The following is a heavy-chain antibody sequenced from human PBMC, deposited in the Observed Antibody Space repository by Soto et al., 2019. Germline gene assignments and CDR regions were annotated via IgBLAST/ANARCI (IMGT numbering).Heavy chain of an antibody. J-gene: IGHJ6*02. D-gene: IGHD2-8*02. CDR1: GFTFSSYA. CDR3: ARDRYPGDYYYGMDV. CDR2: ISGSGGST. Sequence: PGGSLRLSCAASGFTFSSYAMSWVRQAPGKGLEWVSAISGSGGSTYYADSVKGRFTISRDNSKNTLYLQMNSLRSEDTAVYYCARDRYPGDYYYGMDVWGQGTTVTVSS. V-gene: IGHV3-23*01.